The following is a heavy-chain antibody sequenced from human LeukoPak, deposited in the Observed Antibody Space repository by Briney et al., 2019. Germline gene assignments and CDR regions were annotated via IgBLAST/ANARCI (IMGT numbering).Heavy chain of an antibody. J-gene: IGHJ6*03. CDR3: AKDIRSSGYSDYYYYMDV. V-gene: IGHV3-23*01. CDR1: GFTFSSYA. D-gene: IGHD3-22*01. CDR2: ISGSGGST. Sequence: GGSLRLSCAASGFTFSSYAMSWVRQAPGRGLEWVSGISGSGGSTYSADSVKGRFTISRDNSKNTLFLQMDSLRAEDTAVYYCAKDIRSSGYSDYYYYMDVWGKGATVTVSS.